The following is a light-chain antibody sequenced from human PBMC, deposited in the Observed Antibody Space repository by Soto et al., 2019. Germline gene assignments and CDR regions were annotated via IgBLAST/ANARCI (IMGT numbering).Light chain of an antibody. CDR3: QQYASSPLT. CDR1: QSVRSNY. CDR2: GAS. J-gene: IGKJ4*01. Sequence: ESVLTQSPGPLSLSSGERATLSCRASQSVRSNYLAWYQQKPGQAPRLLIYGASSRATGIPDRFGGSGSGTDFTLTISRLEPEDFAVYYCQQYASSPLTFGGGTKVEIK. V-gene: IGKV3-20*01.